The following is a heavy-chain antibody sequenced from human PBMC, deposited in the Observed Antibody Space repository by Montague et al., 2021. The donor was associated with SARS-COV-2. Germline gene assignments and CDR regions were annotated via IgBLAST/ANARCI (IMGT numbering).Heavy chain of an antibody. CDR3: ARDYDILTGYYSDHYYYYGMDV. Sequence: SLRLSCAASGFTFDDYGMSWVRQAPGKGLEWVSGINWNGGSTGYSDSVKGRFTISRDNAKNSLYLQMNSLRAEDTALYYCARDYDILTGYYSDHYYYYGMDVWGQGTTVTVSS. CDR2: INWNGGST. J-gene: IGHJ6*02. V-gene: IGHV3-20*04. CDR1: GFTFDDYG. D-gene: IGHD3-9*01.